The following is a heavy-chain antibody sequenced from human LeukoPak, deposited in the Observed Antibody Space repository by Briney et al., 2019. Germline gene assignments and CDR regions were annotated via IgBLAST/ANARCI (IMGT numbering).Heavy chain of an antibody. V-gene: IGHV4-4*07. CDR1: GDSISCCY. CDR2: VFISGST. CDR3: VRQGYNYGAFNA. Sequence: SDTLSLTCAVSGDSISCCYWTWIRQSADKGLEWIGRVFISGSTNYNPFLQGRVTMSVDRSRSQFSLRLRSVTAADTAVYYCVRQGYNYGAFNAWGQGTLVTVSS. J-gene: IGHJ4*02. D-gene: IGHD5-18*01.